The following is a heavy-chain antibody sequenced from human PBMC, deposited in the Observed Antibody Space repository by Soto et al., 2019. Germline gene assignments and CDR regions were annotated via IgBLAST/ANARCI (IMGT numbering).Heavy chain of an antibody. V-gene: IGHV4-34*01. CDR1: GGSFSGYY. CDR2: INHSGST. J-gene: IGHJ4*02. CDR3: ARRRTTMIVVVKFDY. D-gene: IGHD3-22*01. Sequence: QVQLQQWGAGLLKPSETLSLTCAVYGGSFSGYYWSWIRQPPGKGLEWIGEINHSGSTNYNPSLKSRVTISVDTSKNQFSLKLSSVTAADTAVYYCARRRTTMIVVVKFDYWGQGTLVTVSS.